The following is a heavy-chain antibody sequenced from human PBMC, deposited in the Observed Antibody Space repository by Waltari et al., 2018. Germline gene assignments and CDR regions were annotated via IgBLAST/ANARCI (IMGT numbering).Heavy chain of an antibody. CDR1: GGSISSYY. V-gene: IGHV4-4*07. CDR2: IYTSGST. J-gene: IGHJ4*02. Sequence: QVQLQESGPGLVKPSETLSLTCTVSGGSISSYYWSWIRQPAGKGLEWIGRIYTSGSTNYNPPLKSRVTISVDKSKNQFSLKLSSVTAADTAVYYCARSHSSGWYDYYCDYWGQGTLVTVSS. D-gene: IGHD6-19*01. CDR3: ARSHSSGWYDYYCDY.